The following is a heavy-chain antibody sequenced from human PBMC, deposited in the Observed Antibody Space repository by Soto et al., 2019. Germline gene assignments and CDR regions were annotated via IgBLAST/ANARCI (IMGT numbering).Heavy chain of an antibody. D-gene: IGHD7-27*01. CDR2: INHSGST. V-gene: IGHV4-34*01. CDR3: ARGWGRIFDY. Sequence: SETLSLTCAVYGGSFSGYYWSWIRQPPGKGLEWIGEINHSGSTNYNPSLKSRVTISVDTSKNQFSLKLSSVTAADAAVYYCARGWGRIFDYWGQGTLVTVSS. J-gene: IGHJ4*02. CDR1: GGSFSGYY.